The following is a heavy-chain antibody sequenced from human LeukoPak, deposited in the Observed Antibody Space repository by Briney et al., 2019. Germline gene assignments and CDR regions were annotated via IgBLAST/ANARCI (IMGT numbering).Heavy chain of an antibody. D-gene: IGHD4-17*01. J-gene: IGHJ2*01. CDR1: GFAFSGYW. CDR3: ARDTGWYFDL. CDR2: ITGDGSST. V-gene: IGHV3-74*01. Sequence: AGSLRLSCAASGFAFSGYWMHWVRQPPGKGLVWVSRITGDGSSTTYADSVKGRFTISRDNAKNTLYLQMISLRAEDTAVYYCARDTGWYFDLWGRGTLVTVSS.